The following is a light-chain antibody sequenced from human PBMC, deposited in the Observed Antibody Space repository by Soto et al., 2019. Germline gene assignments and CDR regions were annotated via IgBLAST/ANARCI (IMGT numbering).Light chain of an antibody. CDR1: SSDVGSYNL. CDR3: CSYAGSSTW. V-gene: IGLV2-23*01. Sequence: QSALTQPASVSRSPGQSITISCTGTSSDVGSYNLVSWYQQHPGKAPKLMIYEGSKRPSGVSNRFSGSKSGNTASLTISGLQAEDEADYYCCSYAGSSTWFGGGTKLTVL. J-gene: IGLJ3*02. CDR2: EGS.